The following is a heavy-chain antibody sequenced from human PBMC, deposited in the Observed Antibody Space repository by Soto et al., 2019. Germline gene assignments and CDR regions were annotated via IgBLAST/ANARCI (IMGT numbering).Heavy chain of an antibody. CDR1: VVTISTYY. D-gene: IGHD5-12*01. CDR2: NYHSRTT. Sequence: PSETLTLTCAFSVVTISTYYWSWIRQPPGKGLEWIGYNYHSRTTNYNPSLKSRVTISVDTSKNQFSLRLTSATAADTAIYFCVREASLGYRHAIDRWGPGTLVTVSS. V-gene: IGHV4-59*01. CDR3: VREASLGYRHAIDR. J-gene: IGHJ5*02.